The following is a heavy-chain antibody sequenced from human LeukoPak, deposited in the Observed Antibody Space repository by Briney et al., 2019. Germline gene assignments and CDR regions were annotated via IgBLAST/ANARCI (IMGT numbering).Heavy chain of an antibody. J-gene: IGHJ4*02. CDR3: ARDGGDSSHQLDY. CDR2: IYSGGST. V-gene: IGHV3-53*01. CDR1: GFTVSSNY. Sequence: GGSLRLSCAVSGFTVSSNYMSWVRQAPGKGLEWVSVIYSGGSTYYADSVKGRFTISRDNSKNTLYLQMNSLRAEDTAVYYCARDGGDSSHQLDYWGQGTLVTVSS. D-gene: IGHD3-16*01.